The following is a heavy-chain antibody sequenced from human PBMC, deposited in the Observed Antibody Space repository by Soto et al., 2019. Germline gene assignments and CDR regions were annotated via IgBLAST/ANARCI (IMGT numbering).Heavy chain of an antibody. CDR3: AKDSDLGGMITFGRAYDY. Sequence: GGSLRLSCAASGFTFDDYAMHWVRQAPGKGLEWVSGISWNSGSIGYADSVKGRFTISRDNAKNSLYLQMNSLRAEDTALYYCAKDSDLGGMITFGRAYDYWGQGTLVTVSS. D-gene: IGHD3-16*01. J-gene: IGHJ4*02. CDR2: ISWNSGSI. CDR1: GFTFDDYA. V-gene: IGHV3-9*01.